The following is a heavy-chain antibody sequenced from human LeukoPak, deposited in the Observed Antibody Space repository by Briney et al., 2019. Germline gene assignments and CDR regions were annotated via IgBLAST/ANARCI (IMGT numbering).Heavy chain of an antibody. CDR2: ISSSSTYI. D-gene: IGHD2-2*01. V-gene: IGHV3-21*06. J-gene: IGHJ4*02. CDR1: GFTFNNFA. CDR3: ARDQPRDVVVVSAASD. Sequence: GGSLRLSCAASGFTFNNFAMSWVRQAPGKGLEWVSSISSSSTYIYYADSVKGRFTISRDNANNLLYLQMNGLRDEDTAVYYCARDQPRDVVVVSAASDWGQGALVGVSS.